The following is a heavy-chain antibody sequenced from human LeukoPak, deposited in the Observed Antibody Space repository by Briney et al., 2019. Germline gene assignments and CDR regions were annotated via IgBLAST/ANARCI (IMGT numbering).Heavy chain of an antibody. CDR3: ARENSNSWYLDY. Sequence: KPSETLSLTCTVSGGSISTCYWSWIRQPPGKGLEWIGYIYNSGSTNYNPSLKSRVTISVDTSKYQFSLKLSSVTAADTAVYYCARENSNSWYLDYWGQGTLVTVSS. CDR2: IYNSGST. D-gene: IGHD6-13*01. J-gene: IGHJ4*02. V-gene: IGHV4-59*01. CDR1: GGSISTCY.